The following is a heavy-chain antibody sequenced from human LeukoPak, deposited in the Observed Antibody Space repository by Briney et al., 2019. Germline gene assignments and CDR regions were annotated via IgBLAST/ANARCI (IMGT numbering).Heavy chain of an antibody. CDR2: INPSGGST. Sequence: ASVKVSCKASGYTFTSYYMHWVRQAPGQGLEWMGIINPSGGSTSYAQKFQGRVTMTRDTSTSTVYMELSSLRSEDTAVYYCARGGYSYGFLYYYYYGMDVWGQGTTVTVSS. CDR1: GYTFTSYY. V-gene: IGHV1-46*01. CDR3: ARGGYSYGFLYYYYYGMDV. J-gene: IGHJ6*02. D-gene: IGHD5-18*01.